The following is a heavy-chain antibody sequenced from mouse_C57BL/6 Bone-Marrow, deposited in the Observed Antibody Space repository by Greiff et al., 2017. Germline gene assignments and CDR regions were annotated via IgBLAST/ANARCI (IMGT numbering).Heavy chain of an antibody. CDR1: GYTFTSYW. D-gene: IGHD1-1*01. Sequence: QVQLKQPGAELVKPGASVKLSCKASGYTFTSYWMQWVKQRPGQGLEWIGEIDPSDSYTNYNQKFKGKATLTVDTSSSTAYMQLSSLTSEDYAVYYCAREANHYAMDYWGQGTSVTVSS. V-gene: IGHV1-50*01. J-gene: IGHJ4*01. CDR2: IDPSDSYT. CDR3: AREANHYAMDY.